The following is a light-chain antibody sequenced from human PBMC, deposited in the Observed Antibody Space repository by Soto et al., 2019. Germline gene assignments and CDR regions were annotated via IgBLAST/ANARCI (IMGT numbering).Light chain of an antibody. Sequence: EIFLTQAPVTLSLSPWERATLSCRSSQTVSSSYLAWYQQKPGQAPRLLIYGASNRATGIPDRFGGSGSGADFTLTISSLQPDDFATYYCPHYNSYSEAFGQGTKVDVK. V-gene: IGKV3-20*01. CDR2: GAS. CDR3: PHYNSYSEA. CDR1: QTVSSSY. J-gene: IGKJ1*01.